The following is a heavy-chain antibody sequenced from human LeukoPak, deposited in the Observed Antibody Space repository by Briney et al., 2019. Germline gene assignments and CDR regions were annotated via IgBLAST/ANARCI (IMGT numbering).Heavy chain of an antibody. CDR2: ISSNGGST. V-gene: IGHV3-64*01. Sequence: GGSLRLSCTASGFTFSSYTMHWVRQAPGKGLEYVSAISSNGGSTYYANSVKGRFTISRDNSKNTLYPQMGSLRPEDMAVYHCARNLRLGFLYDAVDIWGQGTMVTVSS. D-gene: IGHD4-17*01. CDR1: GFTFSSYT. CDR3: ARNLRLGFLYDAVDI. J-gene: IGHJ3*02.